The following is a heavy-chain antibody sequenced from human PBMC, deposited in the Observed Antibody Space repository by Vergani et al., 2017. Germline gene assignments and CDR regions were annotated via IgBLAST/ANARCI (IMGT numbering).Heavy chain of an antibody. D-gene: IGHD1-1*01. V-gene: IGHV3-73*02. CDR1: GLTFSGSA. CDR3: VRVKGSNWNDHLYDI. Sequence: EVQLVESGGGLVQPGGSLKLSCAASGLTFSGSAMHWVRQASGKGLEWVGRIRSKANDYTTQYAASVKGRFTISRDDSKSYLYLQMNSLQTEDTALYYCVRVKGSNWNDHLYDIWGQGTLVTVSS. CDR2: IRSKANDYTT. J-gene: IGHJ3*02.